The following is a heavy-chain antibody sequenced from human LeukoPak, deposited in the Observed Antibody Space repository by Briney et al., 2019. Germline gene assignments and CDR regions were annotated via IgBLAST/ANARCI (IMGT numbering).Heavy chain of an antibody. CDR3: ARAVTGPRFDP. Sequence: PSETLSLTCVVSNYSISSDNYWGWIRQSPGKGLKWIGSISHSGSTYYNPSLQSRVTISVDTSKNQFSLNLTSVTTTDTALYYCARAVTGPRFDPWGQGTLVTVSS. CDR2: ISHSGST. CDR1: NYSISSDNY. J-gene: IGHJ5*02. D-gene: IGHD6-19*01. V-gene: IGHV4-38-2*01.